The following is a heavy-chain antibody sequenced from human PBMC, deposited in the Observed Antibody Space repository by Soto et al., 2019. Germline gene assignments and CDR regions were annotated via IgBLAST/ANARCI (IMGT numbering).Heavy chain of an antibody. V-gene: IGHV1-69*13. J-gene: IGHJ5*02. CDR1: GGTFSSYA. Sequence: SVKVSCKASGGTFSSYAISWVRQAPGQGPEWMGGIIPIFGTANYAQKFQGRVTITADESTSTAYMELSSLRSEDTAVFYCARFLWFGDLYSPWFDPWGQGTLVTVSS. D-gene: IGHD3-10*01. CDR2: IIPIFGTA. CDR3: ARFLWFGDLYSPWFDP.